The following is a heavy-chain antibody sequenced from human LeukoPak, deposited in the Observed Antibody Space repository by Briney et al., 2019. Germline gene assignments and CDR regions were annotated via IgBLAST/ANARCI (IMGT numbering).Heavy chain of an antibody. Sequence: ASVKVSCKASGYTFTSYDINWVRQATGQGLEWMGWMNPNSGNTGYAQKFQGRVTMTRNTSISTAYMELSSLRSEDTTVYYCARSYGDGDAFDIWGQGTMVTVSS. V-gene: IGHV1-8*01. CDR1: GYTFTSYD. CDR3: ARSYGDGDAFDI. D-gene: IGHD4-17*01. CDR2: MNPNSGNT. J-gene: IGHJ3*02.